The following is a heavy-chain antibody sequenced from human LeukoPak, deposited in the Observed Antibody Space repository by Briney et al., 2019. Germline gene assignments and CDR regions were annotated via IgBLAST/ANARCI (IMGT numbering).Heavy chain of an antibody. CDR2: IDSDGSST. CDR1: GFTFSSYW. D-gene: IGHD4-11*01. Sequence: GGSLRLSCAASGFTFSSYWMTWVRRAPGKGLVWVSRIDSDGSSTSYADSVKGRFTISRDNAKNTLYLQMNSLRAEDTAVYYCASPGGNYALLGFGYWGQGTLVTVSS. CDR3: ASPGGNYALLGFGY. J-gene: IGHJ4*02. V-gene: IGHV3-74*01.